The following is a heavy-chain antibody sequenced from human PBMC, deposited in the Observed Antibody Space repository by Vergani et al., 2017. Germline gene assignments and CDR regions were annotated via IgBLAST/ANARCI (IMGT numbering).Heavy chain of an antibody. D-gene: IGHD3-10*01. CDR1: GGSISSGDYY. J-gene: IGHJ4*02. CDR2: IYYSGST. CDR3: AREGFSGPGLFVRYGDYFDY. V-gene: IGHV4-30-4*08. Sequence: QVQLQESGPGLVKPSQTLSLTCTVSGGSISSGDYYWSWIRQPPGKGLEWIGYIYYSGSTYYNPSLKSRVTISVDTSKNQFSLKLSSVTAADTAVYYCAREGFSGPGLFVRYGDYFDYWGQGTLVTVSS.